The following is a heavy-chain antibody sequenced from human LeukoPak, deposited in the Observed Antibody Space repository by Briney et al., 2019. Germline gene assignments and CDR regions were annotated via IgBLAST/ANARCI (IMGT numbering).Heavy chain of an antibody. CDR2: MNPNSGNT. J-gene: IGHJ6*03. CDR1: GYTFTSYD. CDR3: ARGPYSNYPPYYYYYYMDV. D-gene: IGHD4-11*01. Sequence: GASVKVSCKASGYTFTSYDINWVRQATGQGLEWRGWMNPNSGNTGYAQKFQGRVTMTRNTSISTAYMELSSLRSEDTAVYYCARGPYSNYPPYYYYYYMDVWGKGTTVTVSS. V-gene: IGHV1-8*01.